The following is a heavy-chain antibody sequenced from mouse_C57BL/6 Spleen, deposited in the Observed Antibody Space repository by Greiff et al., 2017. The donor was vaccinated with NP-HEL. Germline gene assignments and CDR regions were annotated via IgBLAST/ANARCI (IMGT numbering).Heavy chain of an antibody. J-gene: IGHJ4*01. CDR1: GYTFTGYW. CDR3: ARDDYDGDYYAMDY. D-gene: IGHD2-4*01. CDR2: ILPGSGST. V-gene: IGHV1-9*01. Sequence: QVQLKESGAELMKPGASVKLSCKATGYTFTGYWIEWVKQRPGHGLEWIGEILPGSGSTNYIEKFKGKATFTADTSSNTAYMQLSSLTTEDSAIYYCARDDYDGDYYAMDYWGQGTSVTVSS.